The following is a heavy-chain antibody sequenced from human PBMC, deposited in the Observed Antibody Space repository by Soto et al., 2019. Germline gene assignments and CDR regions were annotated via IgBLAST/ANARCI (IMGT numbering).Heavy chain of an antibody. Sequence: GGSLRLSCAASGFTFSSYAMSWVRQAPGKGLEWVSAISGSGGSTYYADSVKGRFTISRDNSKNTLYLQMNSLRAEDTAVYYCARRGTVKGRYSSSWFDYWGQGTLVTVSS. CDR3: ARRGTVKGRYSSSWFDY. V-gene: IGHV3-23*01. CDR1: GFTFSSYA. CDR2: ISGSGGST. D-gene: IGHD6-13*01. J-gene: IGHJ4*02.